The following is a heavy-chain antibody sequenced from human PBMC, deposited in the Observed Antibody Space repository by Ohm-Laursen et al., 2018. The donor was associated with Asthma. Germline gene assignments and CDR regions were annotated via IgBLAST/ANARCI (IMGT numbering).Heavy chain of an antibody. Sequence: SQTLSLTCAVSGGSISSGGYSWSWIRQPPGKGLEWIGYIYHSGSTYYNPSLKSRVTISVDTSKNQFSLKLSSVTAADTAVYYCARDPYGDHGDYWGQGTPVTVSS. V-gene: IGHV4-30-2*05. J-gene: IGHJ4*02. D-gene: IGHD4-17*01. CDR1: GGSISSGGYS. CDR3: ARDPYGDHGDY. CDR2: IYHSGST.